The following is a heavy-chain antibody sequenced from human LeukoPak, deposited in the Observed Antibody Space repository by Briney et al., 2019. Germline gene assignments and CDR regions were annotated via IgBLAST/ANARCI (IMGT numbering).Heavy chain of an antibody. CDR3: AKDRVHYGGNSGVYYYYYMDV. J-gene: IGHJ6*03. Sequence: TGGSLRLSCAASGFTFSNYAMSWVRQAPGKGLEWVSGISGSDGTTYYADSVKGRFTISRDNSKNTLYLQMNGLRAEGTAVYYCAKDRVHYGGNSGVYYYYYMDVWGKGTTVTVSS. V-gene: IGHV3-23*01. CDR2: ISGSDGTT. CDR1: GFTFSNYA. D-gene: IGHD4-23*01.